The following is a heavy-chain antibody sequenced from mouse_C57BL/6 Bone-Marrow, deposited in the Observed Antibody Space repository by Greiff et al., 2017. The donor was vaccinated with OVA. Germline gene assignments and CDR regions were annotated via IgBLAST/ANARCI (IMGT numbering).Heavy chain of an antibody. CDR2: ISSGGDSL. V-gene: IGHV5-9-1*02. CDR3: TRPSATLRWFAY. D-gene: IGHD1-2*01. Sequence: EVKLVESGEGLVKPGGSLKLSCAASGFTFSSYAMSWVRPTPEKRLEWVAYISSGGDSLYYADTVKGRFTLSRDNARNTLYKKMSSLKYEDTAMYDCTRPSATLRWFAYWGQGTLVTVSA. CDR1: GFTFSSYA. J-gene: IGHJ3*01.